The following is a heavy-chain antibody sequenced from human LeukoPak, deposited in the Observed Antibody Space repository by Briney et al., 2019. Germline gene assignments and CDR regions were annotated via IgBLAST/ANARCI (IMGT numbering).Heavy chain of an antibody. CDR1: GFTFSSYG. V-gene: IGHV3-33*01. J-gene: IGHJ4*02. Sequence: GRSLRLSCAASGFTFSSYGMHWVRQAPGKGLEWVAVKWYDGSNKYYADSVKGRFTISRDNSKNTLYLQMNSLRAEDTAVYYCARGGQTYFDYWGQGTLVTVSS. CDR2: KWYDGSNK. CDR3: ARGGQTYFDY.